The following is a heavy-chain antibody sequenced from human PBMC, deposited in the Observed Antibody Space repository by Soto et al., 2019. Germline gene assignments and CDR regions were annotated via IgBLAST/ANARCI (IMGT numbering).Heavy chain of an antibody. V-gene: IGHV3-30-3*01. CDR3: PREGHGDWFDP. D-gene: IGHD3-10*01. CDR1: GFTFSTYA. CDR2: ISHDGSNK. J-gene: IGHJ5*02. Sequence: QAHLVESGGGVVQPGRSLRLSCAASGFTFSTYAMHWVRQAPGKGLEWVASISHDGSNKYYADSVKGRFTISRDNSKNTVYLQMNSLRAEDTAVYYCPREGHGDWFDPWGQGTLVTVSS.